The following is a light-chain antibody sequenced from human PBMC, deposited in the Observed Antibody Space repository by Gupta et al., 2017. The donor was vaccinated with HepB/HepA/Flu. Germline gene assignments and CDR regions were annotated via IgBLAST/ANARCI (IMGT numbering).Light chain of an antibody. CDR2: AAS. CDR1: QNINSS. Sequence: DIQMTQSPSSLSASIEDRVTCTCRASQNINSSLNWYQQMPGEVPKLLIYAASSLQSGVPSRFSGSGSGTNFTLTISRLQPEDFATYYCQHTYSRPVTFGGGTKVEIK. J-gene: IGKJ4*01. V-gene: IGKV1-39*01. CDR3: QHTYSRPVT.